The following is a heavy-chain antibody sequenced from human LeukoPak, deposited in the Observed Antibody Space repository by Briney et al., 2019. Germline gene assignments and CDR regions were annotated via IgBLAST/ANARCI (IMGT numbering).Heavy chain of an antibody. CDR1: GFTFANYA. D-gene: IGHD2-2*01. Sequence: GGSLRLSCAASGFTFANYAMSWVRQGPGKGLEWVSTISGSGGSTYYADSVKGRFIISRDNSKNTLYLQMNSLRAEDTAVYYCARDGSYCSSTSCPYNWGQGTLVTVSS. V-gene: IGHV3-23*01. J-gene: IGHJ4*02. CDR3: ARDGSYCSSTSCPYN. CDR2: ISGSGGST.